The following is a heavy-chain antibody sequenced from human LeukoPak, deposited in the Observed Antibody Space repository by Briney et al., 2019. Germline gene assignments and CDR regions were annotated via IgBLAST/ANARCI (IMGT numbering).Heavy chain of an antibody. V-gene: IGHV1-18*04. D-gene: IGHD1-26*01. J-gene: IGHJ3*02. CDR3: ARGGSYFSPDAFDI. CDR2: ISAYNGNT. CDR1: GYTFTGYY. Sequence: ASVKVSCKASGYTFTGYYMHWVRQAPGQGLEWMGWISAYNGNTNYAQKLQGRVTMTTDTSTSTAYMELRSLRSDDTAVYYCARGGSYFSPDAFDIWGQGTMVTVSS.